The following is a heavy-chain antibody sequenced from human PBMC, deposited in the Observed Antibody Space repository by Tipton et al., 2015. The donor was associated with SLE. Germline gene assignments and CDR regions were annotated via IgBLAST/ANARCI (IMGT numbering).Heavy chain of an antibody. Sequence: TLSLTCTVSGGSISSGSHYWSWIRQPAGKGLEWIGRIYTSGSTNYNPSLKSRVTISVDTSKNQFSLKLSSVTAADTAVYYCARDPVAGRGIDYWGQGTLVPVSS. D-gene: IGHD6-19*01. J-gene: IGHJ4*02. CDR3: ARDPVAGRGIDY. CDR2: IYTSGST. V-gene: IGHV4-61*02. CDR1: GGSISSGSHY.